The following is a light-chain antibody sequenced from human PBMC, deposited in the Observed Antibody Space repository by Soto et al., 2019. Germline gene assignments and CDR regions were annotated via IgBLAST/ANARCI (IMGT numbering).Light chain of an antibody. CDR3: CSYAGTTTWV. J-gene: IGLJ3*02. CDR2: EVT. CDR1: SSDVGSHNF. Sequence: QSALTQPASVSGSPGQSITISCTGTSSDVGSHNFVSWYQQRPGKAPKLIIFEVTKRPSGVSNRFSASKSGNTASLTISGVQAEDEADYYCCSYAGTTTWVFGGGTNLTVL. V-gene: IGLV2-23*02.